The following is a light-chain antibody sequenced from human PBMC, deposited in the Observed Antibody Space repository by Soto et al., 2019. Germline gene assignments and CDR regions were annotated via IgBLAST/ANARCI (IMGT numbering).Light chain of an antibody. CDR2: SAS. V-gene: IGKV3-20*01. J-gene: IGKJ1*01. CDR1: QTINKNY. Sequence: EIVLTQSPGTLSLSPGERATLSCRASQTINKNYFAWYQQKPGQAPRPLMYSASSRATGIPDRFSGSGSGTDFTLTISRLEPEDFAVYYCRQYHSWPAFGQGTKV. CDR3: RQYHSWPA.